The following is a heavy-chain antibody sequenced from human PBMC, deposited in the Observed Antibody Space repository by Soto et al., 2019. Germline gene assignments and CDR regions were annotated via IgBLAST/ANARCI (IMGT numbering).Heavy chain of an antibody. Sequence: QVQLVESGGGVVQPGRSLRLSCAASGFTFSSYGMHWVRQAPGKGLEWVAVISYDGSNKYYADSVKGRFTISRDNSKNTLYLQMNSLRAEDTAVYYCAKDSETTYYYGSGSYPTDYWGQGTLVTVSS. CDR2: ISYDGSNK. D-gene: IGHD3-10*01. V-gene: IGHV3-30*18. J-gene: IGHJ4*02. CDR1: GFTFSSYG. CDR3: AKDSETTYYYGSGSYPTDY.